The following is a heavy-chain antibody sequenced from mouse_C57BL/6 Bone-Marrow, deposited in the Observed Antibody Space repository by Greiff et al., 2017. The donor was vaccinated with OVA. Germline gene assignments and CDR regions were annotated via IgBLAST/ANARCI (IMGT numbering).Heavy chain of an antibody. J-gene: IGHJ1*03. CDR1: GYTFTSYW. V-gene: IGHV1-72*01. CDR2: IDPNSGGT. Sequence: QVQLQQPGAELVKPGASVKLSCKASGYTFTSYWMHWVKQRPGRGLEWIGRIDPNSGGTKYNEKFKSKATLTVDKPSSTAYMQLSSLTSEDSAVYYCARKDVCMVTTGWYFDVWGTGTTVTVSS. CDR3: ARKDVCMVTTGWYFDV. D-gene: IGHD2-2*01.